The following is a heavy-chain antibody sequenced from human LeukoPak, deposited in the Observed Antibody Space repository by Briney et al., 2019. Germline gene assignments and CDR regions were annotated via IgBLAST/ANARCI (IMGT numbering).Heavy chain of an antibody. CDR3: ARVQYGSSSRSTTYCFDY. Sequence: ASVKVSCKASGYTFTSYYMHWVRQAPGQGLEWMGIINPSGGSTSYAQKFQGRVTMTRDTSTSTVYMELSSLRSEDTAVYYCARVQYGSSSRSTTYCFDYWGQGTLVTVSS. V-gene: IGHV1-46*01. CDR1: GYTFTSYY. CDR2: INPSGGST. J-gene: IGHJ4*02. D-gene: IGHD6-13*01.